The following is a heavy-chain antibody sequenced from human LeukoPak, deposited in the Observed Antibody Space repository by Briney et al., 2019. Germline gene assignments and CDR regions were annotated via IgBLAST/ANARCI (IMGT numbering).Heavy chain of an antibody. D-gene: IGHD3-22*01. CDR3: ARAKADGYYFRAAFDI. V-gene: IGHV1-3*01. CDR1: GYTFTSYA. CDR2: INAGNGNT. Sequence: ASVKVSCKASGYTFTSYAMHWVRQAPGQRLEWMGWINAGNGNTKYSQEFQGRVTITRDTSASTAYMELSSLRSEDTAVYYCARAKADGYYFRAAFDIWGQGTMVTVSS. J-gene: IGHJ3*02.